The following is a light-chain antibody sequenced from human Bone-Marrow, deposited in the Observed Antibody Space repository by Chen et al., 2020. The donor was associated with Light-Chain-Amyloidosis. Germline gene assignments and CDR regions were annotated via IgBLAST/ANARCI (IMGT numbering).Light chain of an antibody. J-gene: IGLJ3*02. CDR2: EDD. V-gene: IGLV6-57*01. CDR3: QSYQGSSQGV. CDR1: SGSIATNY. Sequence: NFMLTQPHSVSESPGKTVIISCTRSSGSIATNYVQWYQQRPGSSPTTVIYEDDQRPSGVPDRFSGSIDRSSNSASLTISGLKPDDEADYYCQSYQGSSQGVFGGGTKLTVL.